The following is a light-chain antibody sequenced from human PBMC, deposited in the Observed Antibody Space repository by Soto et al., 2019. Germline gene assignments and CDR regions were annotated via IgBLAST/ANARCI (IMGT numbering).Light chain of an antibody. CDR2: DAF. Sequence: DIQMTQSPSSLSASVGDRVTITCQASQDINNYLNWYQQKPGKAPKLLIFDAFKLDTGVPSRFSGGGSGTDFTFTITSLPPEDIATYFCQQYDSLPPTFGGGTRVEI. V-gene: IGKV1-33*01. J-gene: IGKJ4*01. CDR3: QQYDSLPPT. CDR1: QDINNY.